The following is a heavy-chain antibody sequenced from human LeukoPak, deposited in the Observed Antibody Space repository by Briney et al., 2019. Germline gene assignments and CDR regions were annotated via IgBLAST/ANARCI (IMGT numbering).Heavy chain of an antibody. CDR2: IYHGGST. CDR1: GGSISSYY. D-gene: IGHD2-21*02. CDR3: ARDLASCAGDCYSDGFDY. V-gene: IGHV4-38-2*02. J-gene: IGHJ4*02. Sequence: SEALSLTCTVSGGSISSYYWGWIRQSPGKGLEWIGSIYHGGSTYYNPSLRSRVIVSVDTSKNHFSLKMSSVTAADTAVYYCARDLASCAGDCYSDGFDYWGQGALVTVSS.